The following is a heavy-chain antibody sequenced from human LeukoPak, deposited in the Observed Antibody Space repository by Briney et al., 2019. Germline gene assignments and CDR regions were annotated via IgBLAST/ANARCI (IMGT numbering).Heavy chain of an antibody. CDR1: GGSISSNNW. D-gene: IGHD2-21*02. V-gene: IGHV4-30-4*01. J-gene: IGHJ5*02. CDR3: AREYGDDNWFDP. Sequence: SETLSLTCAVSGGSISSNNWWGWIRQHPGQGLEWIGYIYYSGSTYYNPSLKSRVTISVDTSKNQFSLKLSSVTAADTAVYYCAREYGDDNWFDPWGQGTLVTVSS. CDR2: IYYSGST.